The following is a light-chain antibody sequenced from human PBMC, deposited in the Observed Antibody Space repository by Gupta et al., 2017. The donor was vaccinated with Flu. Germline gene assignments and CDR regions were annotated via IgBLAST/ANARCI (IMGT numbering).Light chain of an antibody. CDR1: NIGSYS. CDR3: QWYGSDDFHRRV. J-gene: IGLJ3*02. Sequence: SFQLTQAPPVSVAPGQMAKITCGGNNIGSYSVHWYQQKPGQAPVLVVYDNHLRASGVPVRFSGANSGSTANLTINRVEARDEDDDYCQWYGSDDFHRRVFGGGTTLTVL. V-gene: IGLV3-21*02. CDR2: DNH.